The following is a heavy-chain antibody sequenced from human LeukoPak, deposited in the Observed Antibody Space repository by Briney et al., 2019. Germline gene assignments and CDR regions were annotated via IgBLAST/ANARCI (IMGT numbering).Heavy chain of an antibody. J-gene: IGHJ4*02. CDR1: GFTFSSYS. D-gene: IGHD1-26*01. V-gene: IGHV3-66*01. Sequence: GGSLRLSCAASGFTFSSYSMNWVRQAPGKGLEWVSLIYSGGSTYYADSVKGRFTISRDNSKNTLYLQMNSLRAEDTAVYYCARLWGPTKTPFDYWGQGNLVTVSS. CDR2: IYSGGST. CDR3: ARLWGPTKTPFDY.